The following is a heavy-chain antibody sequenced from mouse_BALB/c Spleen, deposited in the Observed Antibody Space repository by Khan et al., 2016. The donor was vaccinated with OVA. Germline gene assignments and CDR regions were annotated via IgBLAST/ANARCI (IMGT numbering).Heavy chain of an antibody. CDR1: GYSITSGYA. J-gene: IGHJ2*01. CDR3: ARGNYYGYYFDY. D-gene: IGHD1-1*01. CDR2: ISYSGVT. V-gene: IGHV3-2*02. Sequence: EVELVESGPGLVKPSQSLSLTCTVTGYSITSGYAWNWIRQFPGTKLEWIGYISYSGVTSYTPSLKSRISISRDTSKNQFFLELTSVTTEDTATYYCARGNYYGYYFDYWGQGTTLTVSS.